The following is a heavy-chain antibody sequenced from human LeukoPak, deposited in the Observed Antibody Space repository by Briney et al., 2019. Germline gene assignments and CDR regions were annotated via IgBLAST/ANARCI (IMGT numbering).Heavy chain of an antibody. CDR1: GLTFTSYS. D-gene: IGHD6-19*01. CDR2: ISSSSSYI. J-gene: IGHJ4*02. V-gene: IGHV3-21*01. Sequence: GGSLRLSCAASGLTFTSYSMNWVRQAPGKGLEWVSSISSSSSYIYFADSVKGRFTISRDNAKNSLYLQMSSLRAEDTAVYYCARDRPTGWPADYWGQGTLVTVSS. CDR3: ARDRPTGWPADY.